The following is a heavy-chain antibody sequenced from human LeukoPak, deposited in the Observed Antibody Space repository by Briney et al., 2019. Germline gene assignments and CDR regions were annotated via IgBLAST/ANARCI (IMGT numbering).Heavy chain of an antibody. J-gene: IGHJ5*02. D-gene: IGHD1-26*01. CDR2: ISGSGGST. Sequence: GGSLRLSCAASGFTFSSYAMSWVRQAPGKGLVWVSAISGSGGSTYYADSVKGRFTISRDTSKNTLYLQMNSLRAEDTAVYYCAKGRYSGSYYNWFDPWGQGTLVTVSS. CDR3: AKGRYSGSYYNWFDP. CDR1: GFTFSSYA. V-gene: IGHV3-23*01.